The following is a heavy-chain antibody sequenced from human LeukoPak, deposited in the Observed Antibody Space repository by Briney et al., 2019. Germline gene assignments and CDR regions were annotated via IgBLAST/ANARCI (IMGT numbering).Heavy chain of an antibody. CDR3: ARGGSGGWYYYYGMDV. D-gene: IGHD6-19*01. CDR1: GFTVSSNY. V-gene: IGHV3-53*01. Sequence: GGSLRLSCAASGFTVSSNYMSWVRQAPGKGLEWVSVIYSGGSTYYADSVKGRFTISRDNSKNTLYLQMNSLRAEDTAVYYCARGGSGGWYYYYGMDVWGQGTTVTVSS. CDR2: IYSGGST. J-gene: IGHJ6*02.